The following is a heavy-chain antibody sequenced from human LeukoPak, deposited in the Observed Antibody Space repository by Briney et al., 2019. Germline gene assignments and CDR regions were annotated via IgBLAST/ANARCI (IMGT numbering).Heavy chain of an antibody. V-gene: IGHV4-4*07. CDR1: GGSISSYY. D-gene: IGHD3-9*01. J-gene: IGHJ4*02. CDR2: IYTSGST. CDR3: ARGGNFPLLTGYYTPTYFDY. Sequence: SETLSLTCTVSGGSISSYYWSWIRQPAGKGLEWIGRIYTSGSTNYNPSLKSRVTMSVDTSKNQFSLKLSSVTAADTAVYYCARGGNFPLLTGYYTPTYFDYWGQGTLVTVSS.